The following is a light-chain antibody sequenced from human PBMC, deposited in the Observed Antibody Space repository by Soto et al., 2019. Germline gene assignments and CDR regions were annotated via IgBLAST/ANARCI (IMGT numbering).Light chain of an antibody. CDR3: TYYTITTTLV. CDR1: SNDIGANNY. J-gene: IGLJ2*01. CDR2: EAA. Sequence: QSALTQPASVSGSPGQSITISCTGTSNDIGANNYVSWYQHHPGKAPKSFIYEAANRPAGVSHRFSGSNSGNTASLTIAGLKAEDAADYFCTYYTITTTLVFGGGTKLTVL. V-gene: IGLV2-14*01.